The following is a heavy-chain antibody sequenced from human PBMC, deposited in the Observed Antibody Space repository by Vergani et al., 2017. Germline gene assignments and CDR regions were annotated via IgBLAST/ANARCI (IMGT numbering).Heavy chain of an antibody. CDR3: ARAMDDSSGYYGYWYYYGMDV. V-gene: IGHV1-69*02. Sequence: QVQLVQSGAEVKKPGSSVKVSCKASGGTFSSYTISWVRQAPGQGLEWMGRIIPILGIANYAQKFQGRVTITAAKSTSTAYMELSSLRSEDTAVYYCARAMDDSSGYYGYWYYYGMDVWGQGTTVTVSS. CDR1: GGTFSSYT. CDR2: IIPILGIA. J-gene: IGHJ6*02. D-gene: IGHD3-22*01.